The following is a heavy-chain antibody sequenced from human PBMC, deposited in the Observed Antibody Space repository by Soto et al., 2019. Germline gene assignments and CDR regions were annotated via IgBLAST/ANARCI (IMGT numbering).Heavy chain of an antibody. CDR2: INAGNGNT. J-gene: IGHJ1*01. CDR3: AREYCGGDCYSLYDY. V-gene: IGHV1-3*01. D-gene: IGHD2-21*02. CDR1: GYTFTSYA. Sequence: ASVKGSCKASGYTFTSYAMHWVRQAPGQRLEWMGWINAGNGNTKYSQKFQGRVTITRDTSASTAYMELSSLRSEDTAVYYCAREYCGGDCYSLYDYWGQGNLVTVSS.